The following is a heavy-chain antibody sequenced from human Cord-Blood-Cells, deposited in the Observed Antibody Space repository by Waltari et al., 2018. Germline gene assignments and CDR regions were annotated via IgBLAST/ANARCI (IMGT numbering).Heavy chain of an antibody. Sequence: EVQLVESGGGLVQPGRSLRLSCAASGFTFEDYAMHWVRQAPGKGLEWVSGISWNSGSIGYADSVKGRFTISRANAKNSLYLQMNSLRAEDTALYYCAKGFQSYVDYWGQGTLVTVSS. V-gene: IGHV3-9*01. CDR3: AKGFQSYVDY. D-gene: IGHD2-21*01. CDR1: GFTFEDYA. J-gene: IGHJ4*02. CDR2: ISWNSGSI.